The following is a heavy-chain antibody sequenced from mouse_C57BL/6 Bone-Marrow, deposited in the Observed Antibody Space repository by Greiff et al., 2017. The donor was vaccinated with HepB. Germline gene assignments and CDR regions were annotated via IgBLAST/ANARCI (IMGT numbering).Heavy chain of an antibody. D-gene: IGHD2-4*01. Sequence: QVQLQQSGAELARPGASVKLSCKASGYTFTSYGISWVKQRTGQGLEWIGEIYPRSGNTYYNEKFKGKATLTADKSSSTAYMELRSLTSEDSAVYFCARWSYDYGGFAYWGQGTLVTVSA. CDR1: GYTFTSYG. V-gene: IGHV1-81*01. CDR3: ARWSYDYGGFAY. J-gene: IGHJ3*01. CDR2: IYPRSGNT.